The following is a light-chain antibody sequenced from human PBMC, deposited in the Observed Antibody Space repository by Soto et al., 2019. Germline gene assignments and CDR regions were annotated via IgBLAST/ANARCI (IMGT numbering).Light chain of an antibody. Sequence: QSALTQPASVSGSPRQSITISCTGTSSDVGGHNYVSWYQQHPGIAPKLMISEVSNRPSGVSNRFSGSKSGNTASLTISGLQAEDEADYYCSSYTTSSTLVFGGGTKLTVL. CDR3: SSYTTSSTLV. J-gene: IGLJ2*01. CDR1: SSDVGGHNY. CDR2: EVS. V-gene: IGLV2-14*01.